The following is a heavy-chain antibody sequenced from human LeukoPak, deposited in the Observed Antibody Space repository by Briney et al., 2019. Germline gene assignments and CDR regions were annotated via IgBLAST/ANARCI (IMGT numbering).Heavy chain of an antibody. CDR3: ARDYPTSGIVTIFDY. CDR1: GFTFNKYA. J-gene: IGHJ4*02. CDR2: ITASGDST. Sequence: VASLRLSCASSGFTFNKYAMTWVRRAPGKGLEWVSSITASGDSTYCADSVKGRFTISRDNSKNTLYLQMSSLRAEDTAVYYCARDYPTSGIVTIFDYWGQGSLVTVSS. V-gene: IGHV3-23*01. D-gene: IGHD1-1*01.